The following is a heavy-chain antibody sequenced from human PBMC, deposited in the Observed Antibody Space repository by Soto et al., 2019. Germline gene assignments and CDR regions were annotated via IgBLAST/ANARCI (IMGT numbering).Heavy chain of an antibody. V-gene: IGHV3-48*01. CDR3: ARASSPKNLTLGY. J-gene: IGHJ4*02. D-gene: IGHD6-6*01. Sequence: GGSLRLSCAASGFTFSSYSMNWVRQAPGKGLEWVSYISSSSSTKYYADSVKGRFTISRDNSKNTLYLQMNSLRAEDTAVYYCARASSPKNLTLGYWGQGTLVTVSS. CDR1: GFTFSSYS. CDR2: ISSSSSTK.